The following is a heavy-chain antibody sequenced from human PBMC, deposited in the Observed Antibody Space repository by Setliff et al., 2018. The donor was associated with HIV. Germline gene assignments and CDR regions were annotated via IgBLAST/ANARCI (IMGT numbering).Heavy chain of an antibody. Sequence: SETLSLTCTVSGASISSSGYYWGWIRQPPGKGLEWIGTIYYSGSTYYNPSLKSRVTISVDTSKNQFSLKVDSVTAADTAVYYCARVAERGYNFWSGGDYYYGMDVWGQGTTVTVSS. D-gene: IGHD3-3*01. CDR2: IYYSGST. V-gene: IGHV4-39*07. J-gene: IGHJ6*02. CDR3: ARVAERGYNFWSGGDYYYGMDV. CDR1: GASISSSGYY.